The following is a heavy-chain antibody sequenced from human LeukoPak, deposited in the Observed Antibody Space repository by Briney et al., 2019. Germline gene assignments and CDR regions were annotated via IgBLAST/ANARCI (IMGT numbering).Heavy chain of an antibody. CDR3: AREGSADYYDSSGYYGIDY. CDR1: GFTFSSYG. CDR2: IWYDGSNK. V-gene: IGHV3-33*01. Sequence: GGSLRLSCAASGFTFSSYGMHWVRQAPGKGLEWVAVIWYDGSNKYYADSVKGRFTISRDNSKNTLYLQMNSLRAEDTAVYYCAREGSADYYDSSGYYGIDYWSQGTLVTVSS. D-gene: IGHD3-22*01. J-gene: IGHJ4*02.